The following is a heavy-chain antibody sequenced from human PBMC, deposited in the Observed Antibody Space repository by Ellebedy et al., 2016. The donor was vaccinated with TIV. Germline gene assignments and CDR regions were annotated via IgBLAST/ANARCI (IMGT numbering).Heavy chain of an antibody. CDR1: GGTFSSYA. V-gene: IGHV1-69*04. CDR2: IIPILGIA. Sequence: AASVKVSCKASGGTFSSYAISWVRQAPGQGLEWMGRIIPILGIANYAQKFQGRVTVTADKSTSTAYMELSRLRSDDTAVYYCALRYYDILTGFEYFQHWGQGTLVTVSS. CDR3: ALRYYDILTGFEYFQH. J-gene: IGHJ1*01. D-gene: IGHD3-9*01.